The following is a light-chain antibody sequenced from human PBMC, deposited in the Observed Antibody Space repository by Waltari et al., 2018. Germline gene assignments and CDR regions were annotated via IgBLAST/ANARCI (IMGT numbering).Light chain of an antibody. V-gene: IGLV2-23*02. CDR3: CSYARSKVGL. CDR2: EVS. CDR1: ISDVGSFNL. Sequence: QSALTQPASISGSPGQSITISCAGTISDVGSFNLLSWYQHHPGKPPKLMIFEVSQRPSGISDRFSGSKSGNTASLTISGLQAEDEANYYCCSYARSKVGLCGGGTKLTVL. J-gene: IGLJ3*02.